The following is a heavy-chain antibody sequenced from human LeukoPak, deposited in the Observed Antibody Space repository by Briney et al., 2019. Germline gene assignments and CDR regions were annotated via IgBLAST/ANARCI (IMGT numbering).Heavy chain of an antibody. D-gene: IGHD4-17*01. CDR2: IYYSGST. CDR3: ASGDPFDY. J-gene: IGHJ4*02. Sequence: SETLSLTCTVSGVSISSSSYYWGWIRQPPGQGLEWIGSIYYSGSTYYSPSLKSRVTISVDTSKNQFSLKLSSVTAADTAVYYCASGDPFDYWGQGTLVTVSS. V-gene: IGHV4-39*01. CDR1: GVSISSSSYY.